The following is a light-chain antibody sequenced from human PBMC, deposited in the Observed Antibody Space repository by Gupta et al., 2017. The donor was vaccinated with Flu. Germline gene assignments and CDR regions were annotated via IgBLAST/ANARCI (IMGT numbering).Light chain of an antibody. CDR2: DDS. CDR3: EAGYNTDNDQEV. CDR1: STKIGSYD. Sequence: VTISCTGSSTKIGSYDEDWYQQIPGQTPKLIMYDDSVRPSGGPYRFSGSNSGTTAALAITWLQSDEEADYYCEAGYNTDNDQEVFGGGTKLTVL. V-gene: IGLV1-36*01. J-gene: IGLJ2*01.